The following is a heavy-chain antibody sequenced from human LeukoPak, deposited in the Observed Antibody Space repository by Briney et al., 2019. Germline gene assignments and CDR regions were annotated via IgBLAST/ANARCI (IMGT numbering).Heavy chain of an antibody. V-gene: IGHV4-39*07. J-gene: IGHJ4*02. CDR1: GGSISSSSYY. CDR2: IYYSGST. CDR3: ARVGSDTAMVTYFDY. D-gene: IGHD5-18*01. Sequence: PSETLSLTCTVSGGSISSSSYYWGWIRQPPGKGLEWIGSIYYSGSTYYNPSLKSRVTISVDTSKNQFSLKLSSVTAADTAVYYCARVGSDTAMVTYFDYWGQGTLVTVSS.